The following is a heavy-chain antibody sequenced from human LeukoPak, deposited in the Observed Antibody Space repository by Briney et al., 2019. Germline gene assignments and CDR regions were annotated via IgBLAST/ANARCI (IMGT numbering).Heavy chain of an antibody. D-gene: IGHD3-10*01. J-gene: IGHJ4*02. CDR2: IWYDGSNK. CDR3: ARDQGGVWFGELGADY. CDR1: GFTFSSYG. V-gene: IGHV3-33*01. Sequence: PGRCLRLSCAASGFTFSSYGMHWVREAPGKGLKWVAVIWYDGSNKYYADSVKGRFTISRDNSKNRLCLQMNSLRAEDTAVYYCARDQGGVWFGELGADYWGQGTLVTVSS.